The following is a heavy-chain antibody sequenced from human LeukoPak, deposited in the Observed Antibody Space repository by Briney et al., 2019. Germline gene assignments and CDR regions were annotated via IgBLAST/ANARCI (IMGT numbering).Heavy chain of an antibody. Sequence: PGGSLRLSCAASGFSFSSHWMSWVRQAPGKGLEWVANIKQDGSEKYYVDSVKGRFTISRDNAKNSLYLQMNSLRAEDTAVYYCARDCLSGVNSTSWGSYYYYYYMDVWGKGTTVTVSS. V-gene: IGHV3-7*01. CDR1: GFSFSSHW. CDR3: ARDCLSGVNSTSWGSYYYYYYMDV. CDR2: IKQDGSEK. J-gene: IGHJ6*03. D-gene: IGHD2-2*01.